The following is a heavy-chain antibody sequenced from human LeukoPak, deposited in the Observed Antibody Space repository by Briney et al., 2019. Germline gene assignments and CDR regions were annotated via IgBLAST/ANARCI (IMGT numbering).Heavy chain of an antibody. D-gene: IGHD3-22*01. CDR3: ARAGVWDSSDTSGYHNGAFDI. J-gene: IGHJ3*02. CDR2: IKPNSGGT. CDR1: GYAFTDYY. Sequence: ASVKVSCKASGYAFTDYYMHWVRQAPGQGLEWMGRIKPNSGGTNYGQKFQGRVTMTRDTSISIAYMELSNLRSDDTAVYYCARAGVWDSSDTSGYHNGAFDIWGQGTMVTVSS. V-gene: IGHV1-2*06.